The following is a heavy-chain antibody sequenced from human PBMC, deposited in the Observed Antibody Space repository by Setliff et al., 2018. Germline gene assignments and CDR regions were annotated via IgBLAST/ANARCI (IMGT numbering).Heavy chain of an antibody. CDR2: ISAYNGNT. CDR1: GYTFTSYG. D-gene: IGHD6-19*01. V-gene: IGHV1-18*01. J-gene: IGHJ6*02. Sequence: GASVKVSCKASGYTFTSYGISWVRQAPGQGLEWMGWISAYNGNTNYAQKLQGRVTMTTDTSTSTAYMELRSLRSDDTAVYYCARDRSSGWYVWDYYYYGMDVWGQGTTVTVSS. CDR3: ARDRSSGWYVWDYYYYGMDV.